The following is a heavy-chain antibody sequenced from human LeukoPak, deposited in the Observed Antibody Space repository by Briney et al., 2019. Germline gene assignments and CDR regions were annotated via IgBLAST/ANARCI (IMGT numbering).Heavy chain of an antibody. D-gene: IGHD1-1*01. CDR3: AKELAQTFDY. J-gene: IGHJ4*02. CDR1: GFTFSNYA. V-gene: IGHV3-23*01. Sequence: PGGSLGLSCAASGFTFSNYAMSWVRQAPGKGLEWVSAISGSGGTTYYADSVKGRFTISRDNSKNTLYLQVNSLRAEDTAVYYCAKELAQTFDYWGQGTLVTVSS. CDR2: ISGSGGTT.